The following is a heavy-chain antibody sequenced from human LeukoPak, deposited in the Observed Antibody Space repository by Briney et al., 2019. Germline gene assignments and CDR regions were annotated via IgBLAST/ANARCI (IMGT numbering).Heavy chain of an antibody. CDR1: GFTFSDYT. V-gene: IGHV3-48*04. CDR3: AELGITMIGGV. D-gene: IGHD3-10*02. J-gene: IGHJ6*04. Sequence: PGGSLRLSCEASGFTFSDYTMNWVRQAPGKGLEWVSYISSSGSTIYYADSVKGRFTISRDNVKNSLYLQMNSLRAEDTAVYYCAELGITMIGGVWGKGTTVTISS. CDR2: ISSSGSTI.